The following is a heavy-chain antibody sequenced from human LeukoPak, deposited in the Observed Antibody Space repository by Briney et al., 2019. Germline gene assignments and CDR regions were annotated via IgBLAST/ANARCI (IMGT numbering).Heavy chain of an antibody. D-gene: IGHD3-22*01. Sequence: PSETLSLTCAVSGGSISSGGYSWSWIRQPPGKGLEWIGYIYHSGSTYYNPSLKSRVTISVDRSKNQFSLKLSSVTAADTAVYYCARSGSGYYRDFDYWGQGTLVTVSS. CDR2: IYHSGST. CDR1: GGSISSGGYS. CDR3: ARSGSGYYRDFDY. V-gene: IGHV4-30-2*01. J-gene: IGHJ4*02.